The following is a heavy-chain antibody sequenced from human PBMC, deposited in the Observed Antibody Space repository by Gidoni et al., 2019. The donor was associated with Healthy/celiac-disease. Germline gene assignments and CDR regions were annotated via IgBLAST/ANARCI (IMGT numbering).Heavy chain of an antibody. V-gene: IGHV3-23*01. CDR3: AKEPSWLTSNYYMDV. CDR1: GFTFSSYA. CDR2: ISSSGGSK. Sequence: EVQLLESGGGLVQPGGSLRLSCAASGFTFSSYAMSGVRQAPGKGLEWDSAISSSGGSKYYADSVKGRFTISRDNSKSTLYLQMNSLRAEDTAVYYCAKEPSWLTSNYYMDVGGKGTTVTVSS. D-gene: IGHD3-22*01. J-gene: IGHJ6*03.